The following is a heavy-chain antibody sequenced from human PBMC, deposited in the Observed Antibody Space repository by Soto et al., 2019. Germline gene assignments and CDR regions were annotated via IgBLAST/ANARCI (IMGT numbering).Heavy chain of an antibody. D-gene: IGHD3-3*01. Sequence: SETLSLTCAVSGYSISSGYYWGWIRQPPGKGLEWIGNIYHSGSTYYNPSLRGRVTMSLDTSKNQFSLNLMSVTSADTAVYYCARGLEWSGNDYWRHGTLVTVSS. CDR1: GYSISSGYY. J-gene: IGHJ4*01. V-gene: IGHV4-38-2*01. CDR3: ARGLEWSGNDY. CDR2: IYHSGST.